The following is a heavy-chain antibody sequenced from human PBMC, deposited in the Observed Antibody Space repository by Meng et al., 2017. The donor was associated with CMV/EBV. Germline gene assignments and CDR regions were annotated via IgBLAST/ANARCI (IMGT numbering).Heavy chain of an antibody. D-gene: IGHD2-8*02. CDR1: GDSMSGKLW. CDR3: ARSPGFWSLDY. J-gene: IGHJ4*02. CDR2: ISYRGDT. Sequence: TCAVSGDSMSGKLWRRWVRQPPGKGLEWIGEISYRGDTKYKPSLQSRATISSDTTNNRFSLRLNSVTAADTGVYFCARSPGFWSLDYWGRGTLVTVSS. V-gene: IGHV4-4*01.